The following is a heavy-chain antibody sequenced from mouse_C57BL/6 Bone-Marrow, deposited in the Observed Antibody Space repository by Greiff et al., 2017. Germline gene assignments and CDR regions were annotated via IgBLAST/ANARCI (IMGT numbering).Heavy chain of an antibody. CDR1: GFTFSDYY. CDR3: ARGGLLSYYYAMDY. J-gene: IGHJ4*01. V-gene: IGHV5-16*01. CDR2: INYDGSST. D-gene: IGHD1-1*02. Sequence: EVMLVESEGGLVQPGSSMKLSCTASGFTFSDYYMAWVRQVPEKGLEWVANINYDGSSTYYLDSLKSRFIISRDNAKNILYLQMSSLKSEDTATYYCARGGLLSYYYAMDYWGQGTSVTVSS.